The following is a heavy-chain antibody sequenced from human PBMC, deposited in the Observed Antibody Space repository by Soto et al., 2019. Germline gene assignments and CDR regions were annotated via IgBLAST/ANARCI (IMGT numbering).Heavy chain of an antibody. V-gene: IGHV3-33*01. CDR3: ACDQLTRVAHYYGMDV. CDR1: GFIFSSYG. J-gene: IGHJ6*02. D-gene: IGHD1-1*01. Sequence: PGGSLRLSCAASGFIFSSYGMHWVRQTPGKGLEWVAVIWYDGSNEYYADSVKGRFTISRDNSKNTLYLQMNSLRAEDTAVYYCACDQLTRVAHYYGMDVWGQWTTVT. CDR2: IWYDGSNE.